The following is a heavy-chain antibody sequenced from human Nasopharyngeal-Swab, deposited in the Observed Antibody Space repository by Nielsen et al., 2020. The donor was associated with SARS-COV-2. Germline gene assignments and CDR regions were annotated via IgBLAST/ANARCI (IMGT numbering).Heavy chain of an antibody. J-gene: IGHJ4*02. CDR2: ISSSSSYT. D-gene: IGHD1-1*01. V-gene: IGHV3-11*06. CDR3: ARDEAGTANSGFDY. Sequence: GESLKISCAASGFTFSDYYMSWIRQAPGKGLEWVSYISSSSSYTNYADSVKGRFTISRDNSKNTLYLQMNSLRAEDTAIYYCARDEAGTANSGFDYWGQGTLVTVSS. CDR1: GFTFSDYY.